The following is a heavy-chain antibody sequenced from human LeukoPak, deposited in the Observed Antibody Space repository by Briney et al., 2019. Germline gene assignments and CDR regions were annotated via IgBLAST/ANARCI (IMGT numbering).Heavy chain of an antibody. V-gene: IGHV4-30-4*08. CDR1: GGSISSGDYY. J-gene: IGHJ3*02. D-gene: IGHD2-2*03. CDR3: ATTGYCSSTSCYDFAFDI. Sequence: SETLSLTCTVSGGSISSGDYYWSWIRQPPGKGLEWIGYIYCSGSTYYNPSLKSRVTISVDTSKNQFSLKLSSVTAADTAVYYCATTGYCSSTSCYDFAFDIWGQGTMVTVSS. CDR2: IYCSGST.